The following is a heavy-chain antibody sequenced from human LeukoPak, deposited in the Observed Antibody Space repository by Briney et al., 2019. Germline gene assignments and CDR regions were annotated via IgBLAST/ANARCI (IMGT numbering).Heavy chain of an antibody. CDR1: GGSFSGYY. Sequence: SETLSLTCAVYGGSFSGYYWSWIRQPPGKGLEWIGEINHSGSTNYNPSLKSRVTISLDTSKNQFSLKLSSLTAADTAVYYCARIFMATALDYWGQGTLVTVSS. J-gene: IGHJ4*02. V-gene: IGHV4-34*01. CDR2: INHSGST. D-gene: IGHD5-12*01. CDR3: ARIFMATALDY.